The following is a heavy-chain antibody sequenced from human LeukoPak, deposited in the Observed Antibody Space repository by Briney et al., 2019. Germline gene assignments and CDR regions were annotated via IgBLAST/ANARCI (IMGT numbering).Heavy chain of an antibody. CDR2: ISWNSGSI. CDR3: AKNPDSSSWYGYFDY. Sequence: GGSLRLSCAASGFTFDDYAMPWVRQAPGKGLEWVSGISWNSGSIGYADSVKGRFTISRDNSKNTLYLQMNSLRAEDTAVYYCAKNPDSSSWYGYFDYWGQGTLVTVSS. V-gene: IGHV3-9*01. CDR1: GFTFDDYA. D-gene: IGHD6-13*01. J-gene: IGHJ4*02.